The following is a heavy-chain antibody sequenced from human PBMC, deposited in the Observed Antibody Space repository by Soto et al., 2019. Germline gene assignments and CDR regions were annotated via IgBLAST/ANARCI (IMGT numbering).Heavy chain of an antibody. V-gene: IGHV1-18*01. D-gene: IGHD5-18*01. CDR3: APHTLDTGMPSGY. CDR2: ISAYNGNR. J-gene: IGHJ4*02. CDR1: GYTFTNFG. Sequence: ASVKVSCKASGYTFTNFGISWVRQAPGQGLEWMGWISAYNGNRNYAQKLQGRVTMTTDTSTSTAYMELRSLRSDDTAVYYCAPHTLDTGMPSGYWGQGTLVTVSS.